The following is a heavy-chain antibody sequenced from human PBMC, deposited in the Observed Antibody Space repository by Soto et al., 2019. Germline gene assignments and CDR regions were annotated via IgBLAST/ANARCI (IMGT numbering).Heavy chain of an antibody. D-gene: IGHD6-13*01. CDR1: GFTFSGSA. Sequence: EVQLVESGGGLVQPGGSLKLSCAASGFTFSGSAMHWVRQASGKGLEWVGRIRSKANSYATAYAASVKGRFTISRDDSKNTAYLQMNSLKTEDTAVYYCTSNIAAAGMSPRGGLNYWGQGTLVTVSS. CDR3: TSNIAAAGMSPRGGLNY. CDR2: IRSKANSYAT. V-gene: IGHV3-73*02. J-gene: IGHJ4*02.